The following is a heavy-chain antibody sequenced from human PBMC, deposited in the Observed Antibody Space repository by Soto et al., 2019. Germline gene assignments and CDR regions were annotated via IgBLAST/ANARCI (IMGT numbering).Heavy chain of an antibody. J-gene: IGHJ4*02. CDR1: GFTFRNYA. Sequence: GGSLRLSCAASGFTFRNYAMSWVRQAPGRGLEWISYISGGGRPISYADSVKGRFTISRDNAKNSLYLQMDSLTDEDTAVYYCARDLGWAFDSWGQGTLVTVSS. CDR2: ISGGGRPI. D-gene: IGHD6-19*01. CDR3: ARDLGWAFDS. V-gene: IGHV3-48*02.